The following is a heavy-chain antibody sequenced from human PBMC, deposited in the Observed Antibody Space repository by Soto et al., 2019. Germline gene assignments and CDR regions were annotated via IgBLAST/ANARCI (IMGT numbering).Heavy chain of an antibody. V-gene: IGHV1-69*01. CDR1: GGVFRNYA. CDR2: IIPGFGTA. Sequence: QVQLVQSGAEVKKPGSSVKVSCKASGGVFRNYAINWVRQAPGQGLEWMGGIIPGFGTADYPQKFQGRVPITADESTTTAYKELTNLTTESTAVYSRPRDRWGSYSFDSSGQGTLVTVAS. J-gene: IGHJ5*01. CDR3: PRDRWGSYSFDS. D-gene: IGHD1-26*01.